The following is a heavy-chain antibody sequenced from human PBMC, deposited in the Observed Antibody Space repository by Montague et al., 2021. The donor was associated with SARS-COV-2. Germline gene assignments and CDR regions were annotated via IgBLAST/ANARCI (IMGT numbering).Heavy chain of an antibody. CDR1: DGSISSSSYY. Sequence: SETLSLTCTVSDGSISSSSYYWGWIRQAPGKGLEWIGSIYYSGSTYYNPSLKSRVTISVDTSKNQFSLKLSSVTAADTAVYYCARVHFVRSGWYPDAFHIWGQGTMVAVSS. J-gene: IGHJ3*02. CDR3: ARVHFVRSGWYPDAFHI. CDR2: IYYSGST. V-gene: IGHV4-39*07. D-gene: IGHD6-19*01.